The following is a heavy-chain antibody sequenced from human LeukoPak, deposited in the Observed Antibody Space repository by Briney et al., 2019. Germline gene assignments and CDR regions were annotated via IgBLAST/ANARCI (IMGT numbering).Heavy chain of an antibody. V-gene: IGHV4-59*02. J-gene: IGHJ4*02. D-gene: IGHD4-17*01. CDR1: GGSVNNYY. CDR3: ARQMFSTVSPFDY. Sequence: SETLSLTCTVSGGSVNNYYYNWIRQPPGKGLEWIGYIFYSGNTNYNPSLKNRITISIDTSNNQVSLKLRSVTAADTAVYCCARQMFSTVSPFDYWGQGALVTVSS. CDR2: IFYSGNT.